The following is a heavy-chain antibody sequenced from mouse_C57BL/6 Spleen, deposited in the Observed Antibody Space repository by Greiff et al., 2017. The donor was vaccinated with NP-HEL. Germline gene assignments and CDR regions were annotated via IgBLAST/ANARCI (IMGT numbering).Heavy chain of an antibody. Sequence: QVQLQQSGAELVRPGTSVKVSCKASGYAFTNYLIEWVKQRPGQGLEWIGVINPGSGGTNYNEKFKGKATLTADKSSSTAYMQLSSLTSEDSAVYFCARRDPYYSNYDFDYWGQGTTLTVSS. CDR2: INPGSGGT. J-gene: IGHJ2*01. V-gene: IGHV1-54*01. D-gene: IGHD2-5*01. CDR1: GYAFTNYL. CDR3: ARRDPYYSNYDFDY.